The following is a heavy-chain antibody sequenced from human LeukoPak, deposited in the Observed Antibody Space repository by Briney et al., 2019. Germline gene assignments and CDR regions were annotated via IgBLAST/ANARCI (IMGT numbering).Heavy chain of an antibody. Sequence: SETLSLTCAVYGGSFSTYYWSWIRQPPGKGLEWIGEINHSGSTNYIPSLKSRVTISVDTSKNQFSLKMNSVTAADTAVYYCARGVTMIGRLRFDPWGQGTLVTVSS. J-gene: IGHJ5*02. D-gene: IGHD3-22*01. CDR2: INHSGST. V-gene: IGHV4-34*01. CDR1: GGSFSTYY. CDR3: ARGVTMIGRLRFDP.